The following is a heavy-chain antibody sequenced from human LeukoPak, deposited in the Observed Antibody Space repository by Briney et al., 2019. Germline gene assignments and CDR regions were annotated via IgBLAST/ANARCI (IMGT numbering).Heavy chain of an antibody. V-gene: IGHV4-4*07. J-gene: IGHJ2*01. CDR1: GASISLYY. CDR2: VHATGTT. D-gene: IGHD3-22*01. Sequence: PSETLSLTCSVSGASISLYYWSWIRQSAGKRPEWIGRVHATGTTNYNPSLGSRVTLSVDTFKGHFSLKLKSVTAADTAVYYCARVLGSSGYAGDWRFDLWGRGTLVTVSS. CDR3: ARVLGSSGYAGDWRFDL.